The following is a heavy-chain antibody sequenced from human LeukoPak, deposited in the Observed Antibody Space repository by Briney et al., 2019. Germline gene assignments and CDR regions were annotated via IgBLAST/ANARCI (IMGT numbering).Heavy chain of an antibody. J-gene: IGHJ4*02. Sequence: GGSLRLSCAASGFTFSTYGMHWVRQAPGKGLEWVAFIRYDGTNKYYADSVKGRFTISRDDSKNTLYPQMNSLRAEDTAAYYCAKGYYFDILSGYSSLDSWGQGTLVTVSS. CDR2: IRYDGTNK. D-gene: IGHD3-9*01. CDR3: AKGYYFDILSGYSSLDS. CDR1: GFTFSTYG. V-gene: IGHV3-30*02.